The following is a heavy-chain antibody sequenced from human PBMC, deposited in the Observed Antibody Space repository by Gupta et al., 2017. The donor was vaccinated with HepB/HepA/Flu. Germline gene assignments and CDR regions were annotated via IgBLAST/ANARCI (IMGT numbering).Heavy chain of an antibody. CDR1: GYTFTSYA. J-gene: IGHJ4*02. D-gene: IGHD3-10*01. CDR2: INADNGNT. CDR3: ARDFDSYRSGELLGLDY. Sequence: VQLVQSGAEVKKPGSSVKVSCKASGYTFTSYAMHWVRQAPGHSLEWMGWINADNGNTKYSQKFQGRLTITRDTSASTAYMELSSLRSEDTAVYYCARDFDSYRSGELLGLDYWGQGTLVTVSS. V-gene: IGHV1-3*01.